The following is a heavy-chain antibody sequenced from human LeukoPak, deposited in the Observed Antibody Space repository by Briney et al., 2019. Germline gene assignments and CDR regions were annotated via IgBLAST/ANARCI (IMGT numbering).Heavy chain of an antibody. D-gene: IGHD6-13*01. CDR3: ARDRAAAAGIRQGTFYY. J-gene: IGHJ4*02. V-gene: IGHV3-33*01. CDR2: IWYDGSNK. CDR1: GLTFSSYG. Sequence: GGSLRLSCAASGLTFSSYGMHWVRQAPGKGLEWVAVIWYDGSNKYYADSVKGRFTISRDNSKNTLYLQMNSLRAGDTAVYYCARDRAAAAGIRQGTFYYWGQGTLVTVSS.